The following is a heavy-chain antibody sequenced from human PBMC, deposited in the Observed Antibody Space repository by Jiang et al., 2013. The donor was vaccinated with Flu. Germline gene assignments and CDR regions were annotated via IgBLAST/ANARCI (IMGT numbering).Heavy chain of an antibody. V-gene: IGHV1-58*01. J-gene: IGHJ3*02. CDR2: IVVGSGNT. Sequence: GAEVKKPGTSVKVSCKASGFTFTSSAVQWVRQARGQRLEWIGWIVVGSGNTNYAQKFQERVTITRDMSTSTAYMELSSLRSEDTAVYYCAADRYCSGGSCYGAFDIWGQGQWSPSLQ. CDR1: GFTFTSSA. D-gene: IGHD2-15*01. CDR3: AADRYCSGGSCYGAFDI.